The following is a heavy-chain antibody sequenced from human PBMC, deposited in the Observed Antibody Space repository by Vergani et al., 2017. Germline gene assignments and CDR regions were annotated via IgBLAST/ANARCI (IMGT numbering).Heavy chain of an antibody. Sequence: EVQLVESGGNVVRPGGSLRLSCEVSGFRFDDYGMSWVRQVPGKGLEWVSGMNGDGDTISYADSVKGRFTISRDNAKNTLFLQMNSLRAEDTAVYYCARARKXRFGVVWENWFDPWWQGTLVTVSS. J-gene: IGHJ5*02. V-gene: IGHV3-20*04. CDR3: ARARKXRFGVVWENWFDP. D-gene: IGHD3-3*01. CDR1: GFRFDDYG. CDR2: MNGDGDTI.